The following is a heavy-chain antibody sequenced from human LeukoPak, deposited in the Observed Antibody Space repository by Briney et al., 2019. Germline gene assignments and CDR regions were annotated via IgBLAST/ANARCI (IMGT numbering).Heavy chain of an antibody. CDR2: ISASGGSP. Sequence: GGSLRLSCEASGFTFRTYAMSWVRQAPGKGLEWVSAISASGGSPYYADSVKGRFTISRDISKNTLYLQMNSLRAEDTALYYCAKDLGTMIVGYFHHWGQGTLVTVSS. CDR1: GFTFRTYA. CDR3: AKDLGTMIVGYFHH. J-gene: IGHJ1*01. V-gene: IGHV3-23*01. D-gene: IGHD3-22*01.